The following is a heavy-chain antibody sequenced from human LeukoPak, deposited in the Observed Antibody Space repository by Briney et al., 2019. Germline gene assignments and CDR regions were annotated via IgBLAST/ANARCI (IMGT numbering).Heavy chain of an antibody. CDR3: ARDSGRYCSSTSCYGSYYYYYYMDV. J-gene: IGHJ6*03. CDR2: INPNGGGT. Sequence: ASVKVSCKASGYTFTGYYMHWVRQAPGQGLEWMGWINPNGGGTNYAQKFQGRVTMTRDTSISTAYMELSRLRSDDTAVYYCARDSGRYCSSTSCYGSYYYYYYMDVWGKGTTVTVSS. CDR1: GYTFTGYY. V-gene: IGHV1-2*02. D-gene: IGHD2-2*01.